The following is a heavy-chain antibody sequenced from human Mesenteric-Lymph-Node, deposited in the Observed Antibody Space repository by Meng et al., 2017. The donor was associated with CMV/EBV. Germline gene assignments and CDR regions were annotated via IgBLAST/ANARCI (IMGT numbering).Heavy chain of an antibody. CDR3: ARVGGYSDDYYYGMDV. V-gene: IGHV3-30*02. D-gene: IGHD5-18*01. CDR1: GFRSTNYD. Sequence: GGSLRLSCAASGFRSTNYDMHWVRQAPGKGLEWVAFIRFDGSSQYYADSVKGRFTISRDNSKNTLYLQMNSLRAEDTAVYYCARVGGYSDDYYYGMDVWGQGTTVTVSS. CDR2: IRFDGSSQ. J-gene: IGHJ6*02.